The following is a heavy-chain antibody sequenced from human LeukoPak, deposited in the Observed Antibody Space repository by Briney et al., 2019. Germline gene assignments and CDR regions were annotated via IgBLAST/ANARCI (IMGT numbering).Heavy chain of an antibody. CDR2: IKQDGSAK. CDR1: GFTMSSYW. V-gene: IGHV3-7*01. Sequence: GGSLRLSCAASGFTMSSYWMSWVRQPPGKGLEWVANIKQDGSAKYYVDSGKGRFTISRDNAKNSLYLQMNSLRAEDTAVYYCARDYLLIHYDSSGYYRDAFDLWGQGTMVTVSS. D-gene: IGHD3-22*01. J-gene: IGHJ3*01. CDR3: ARDYLLIHYDSSGYYRDAFDL.